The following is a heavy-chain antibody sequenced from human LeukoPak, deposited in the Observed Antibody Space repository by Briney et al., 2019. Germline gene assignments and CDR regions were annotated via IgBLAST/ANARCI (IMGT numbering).Heavy chain of an antibody. CDR2: IYPGDSDT. CDR3: ARHGFGTSSGWSYDY. CDR1: GYTFTSHW. Sequence: GESLKISCKASGYTFTSHWIGWVRQMPGKGLEWMGIIYPGDSDTRYSPSFQGQVTISVDKSISTAYLQLSSLKASDTAMYYCARHGFGTSSGWSYDYWGQGTLVTVSS. V-gene: IGHV5-51*01. D-gene: IGHD6-19*01. J-gene: IGHJ4*02.